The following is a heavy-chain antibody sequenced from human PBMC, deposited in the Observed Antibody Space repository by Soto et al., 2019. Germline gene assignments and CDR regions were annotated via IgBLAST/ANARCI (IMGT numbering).Heavy chain of an antibody. CDR3: ATLYCSSTSCYAGYYYYYYGMDV. CDR1: GGTFSSYA. V-gene: IGHV1-69*01. CDR2: IIPIFGTA. J-gene: IGHJ6*02. D-gene: IGHD2-2*01. Sequence: QVQLVQSGAEVKKPGSSVKVSCKASGGTFSSYAIGWVRQAPGQGLEWMGGIIPIFGTANYAQKFQGRVTITADESTSTAYMELSSLRSEDTAVYYCATLYCSSTSCYAGYYYYYYGMDVWGQGTTVTVSS.